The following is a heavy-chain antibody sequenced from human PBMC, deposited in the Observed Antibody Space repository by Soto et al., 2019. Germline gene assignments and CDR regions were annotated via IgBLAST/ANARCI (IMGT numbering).Heavy chain of an antibody. CDR3: AREGQVHWPAFVY. CDR2: ISPMFGAA. V-gene: IGHV1-69*19. J-gene: IGHJ4*02. CDR1: GGTFNTYA. D-gene: IGHD1-1*01. Sequence: QVQLVQSGAEMKKPGSSVKVSCQSSGGTFNTYAMNWVRQAPGQGPEWMGDISPMFGAANYAPKFQGRVTITADESTGTSSMQLSSLTSEDTPLYVCAREGQVHWPAFVYGGQGTVVTVSS.